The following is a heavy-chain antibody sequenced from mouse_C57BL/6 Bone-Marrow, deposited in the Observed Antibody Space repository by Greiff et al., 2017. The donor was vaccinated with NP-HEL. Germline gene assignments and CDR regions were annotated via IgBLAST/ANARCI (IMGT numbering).Heavy chain of an antibody. J-gene: IGHJ4*01. CDR2: IWSGGST. CDR1: GFSLTSYG. Sequence: QVQLKESGPGLVQPSQSLSISCTVSGFSLTSYGVHWVRQSPGKGLEWLGVIWSGGSTDYNAAFISSLSISKDHSTSQVFFKMNRRQADDTAIYYCARDGYYPYYYAMDYWGQGTSVTVSS. D-gene: IGHD2-3*01. V-gene: IGHV2-2*01. CDR3: ARDGYYPYYYAMDY.